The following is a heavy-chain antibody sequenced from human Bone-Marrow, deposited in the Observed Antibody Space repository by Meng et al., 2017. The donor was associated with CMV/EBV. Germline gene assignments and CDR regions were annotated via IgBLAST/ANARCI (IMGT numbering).Heavy chain of an antibody. Sequence: GGSLRLSCAASGFTFSSYSMNWVRQAPGKGLEWVSSISSSSSYIYYADSVKGRFTISRDNAKNSLYLQMNSLRAEDTAVYYCARDNYYDFWSGYPTTALDAFDIWGQGTMVTVSS. D-gene: IGHD3-3*01. CDR2: ISSSSSYI. CDR1: GFTFSSYS. J-gene: IGHJ3*02. CDR3: ARDNYYDFWSGYPTTALDAFDI. V-gene: IGHV3-21*01.